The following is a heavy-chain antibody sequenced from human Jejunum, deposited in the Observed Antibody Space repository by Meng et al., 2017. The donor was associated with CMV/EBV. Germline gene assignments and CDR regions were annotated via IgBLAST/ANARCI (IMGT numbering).Heavy chain of an antibody. CDR3: ARGRGAH. J-gene: IGHJ4*02. Sequence: SLKISCAVSGFNFADYTMHWVRQVPGKGLEWVSLIHGADNTHYTDSVKGRFSISRDNSKNTVYLQMNSLRVDDTAVYYCARGRGAHWGQGTLVTVSS. CDR2: IHGADNT. CDR1: GFNFADYT. D-gene: IGHD3-10*01. V-gene: IGHV3-53*01.